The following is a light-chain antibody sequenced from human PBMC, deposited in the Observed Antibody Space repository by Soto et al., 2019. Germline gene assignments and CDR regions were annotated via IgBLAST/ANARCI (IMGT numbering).Light chain of an antibody. CDR3: GSWDSSLSAYV. CDR1: SSNIGGNS. V-gene: IGLV1-51*01. Sequence: QSVLTQPPSVSEAPGQKVTIYCSGSSSNIGGNSVSWYQQLPGTAPKLLIYDDNKRPSGIPDRFSGSKSGTSATLGITGFQTGDEADYYCGSWDSSLSAYVFGTGTKVTVL. J-gene: IGLJ1*01. CDR2: DDN.